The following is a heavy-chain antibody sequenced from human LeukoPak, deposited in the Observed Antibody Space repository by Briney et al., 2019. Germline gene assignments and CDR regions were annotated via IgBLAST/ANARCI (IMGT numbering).Heavy chain of an antibody. V-gene: IGHV3-74*01. Sequence: GGSLRLSCVGSGFTYTSYWMHWVRQAPGKGLVWVSYIDNGGSATGYADFVKGRFTISRDNAENTVYLQMNSLTAEDTAVYYCAREVTMFGVVQDYGMDVWGQGTTVTVSS. CDR2: IDNGGSAT. J-gene: IGHJ6*02. CDR3: AREVTMFGVVQDYGMDV. D-gene: IGHD3-3*01. CDR1: GFTYTSYW.